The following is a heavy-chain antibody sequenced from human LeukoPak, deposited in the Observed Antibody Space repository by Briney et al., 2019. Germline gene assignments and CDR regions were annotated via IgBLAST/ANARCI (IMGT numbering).Heavy chain of an antibody. V-gene: IGHV4-59*11. CDR2: IYYTGTT. Sequence: SETLSLTCTVSGGSLSSHFWSWIRQPPGKGLELIGHIYYTGTTYYNPSLNSRVTISLDTSRNQFSLRLTSVTAADTAVYYCARFSSGCSTASCYLTYWGQGTLVTVSS. CDR1: GGSLSSHF. J-gene: IGHJ4*02. CDR3: ARFSSGCSTASCYLTY. D-gene: IGHD2-2*01.